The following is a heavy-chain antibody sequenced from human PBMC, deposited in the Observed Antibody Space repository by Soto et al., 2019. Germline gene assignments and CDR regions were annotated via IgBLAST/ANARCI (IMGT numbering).Heavy chain of an antibody. D-gene: IGHD2-21*01. V-gene: IGHV3-33*01. CDR2: IWYDGNNK. Sequence: WGSLRLSCAASGFTFINYGIHCVRHSPFKGLEWVAVIWYDGNNKYYADSVKGRFTISRDNSNNTLYVQMTSLRAEDTAVYYCARGLHSLFDYWGQGTLVTVSS. J-gene: IGHJ4*02. CDR3: ARGLHSLFDY. CDR1: GFTFINYG.